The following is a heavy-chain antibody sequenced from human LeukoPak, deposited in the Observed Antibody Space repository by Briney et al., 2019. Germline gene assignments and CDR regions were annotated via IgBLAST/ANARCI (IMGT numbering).Heavy chain of an antibody. Sequence: GGSLRLSRAASRFTFSSYAMHWVRQAPGKGLEWVAVISYDGSNRYYADSVKGRFTISRDSSKNTLYLQMDSLRPEDTAVYYCARDGYDYGDYGESGGLDYWGQGTLVTVSS. V-gene: IGHV3-30*04. J-gene: IGHJ4*02. CDR1: RFTFSSYA. CDR2: ISYDGSNR. CDR3: ARDGYDYGDYGESGGLDY. D-gene: IGHD4-17*01.